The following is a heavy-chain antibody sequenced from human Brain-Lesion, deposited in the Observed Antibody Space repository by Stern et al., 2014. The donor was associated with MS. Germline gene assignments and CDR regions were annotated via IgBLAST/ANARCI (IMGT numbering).Heavy chain of an antibody. J-gene: IGHJ6*02. CDR3: ARGRVVPGFQYYATDV. Sequence: VQLVQSGPGLVKPSQTLSLSCTVSGGSISSGGYYWSWIRQPAGKGLEWIGRIFNSGSTRYNPSPNSRVTNSIETSKNQFSLRLNPMTAADTAVYYCARGRVVPGFQYYATDVWGQGTTVIVSS. CDR1: GGSISSGGYY. V-gene: IGHV4-61*02. CDR2: IFNSGST. D-gene: IGHD2-2*01.